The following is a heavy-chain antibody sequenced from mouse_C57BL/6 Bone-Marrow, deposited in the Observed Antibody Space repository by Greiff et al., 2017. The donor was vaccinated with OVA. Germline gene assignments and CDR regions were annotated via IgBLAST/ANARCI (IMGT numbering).Heavy chain of an antibody. CDR1: GFTFSDYY. CDR3: ASNDGYQFAY. Sequence: EVQLVESGGGLVQPGGSLKLSCAASGFTFSDYYMYWVRQTPEKRLEWVAYISNGGGSTYYPDTVKGRFTISRDNAKNTLYLQMSRLKSEDTAMYYCASNDGYQFAYWGQGTLVTVSA. V-gene: IGHV5-12*01. D-gene: IGHD2-3*01. CDR2: ISNGGGST. J-gene: IGHJ3*01.